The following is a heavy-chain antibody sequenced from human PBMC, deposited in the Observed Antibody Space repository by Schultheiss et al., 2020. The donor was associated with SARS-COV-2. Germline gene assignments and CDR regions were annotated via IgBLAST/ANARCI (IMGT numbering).Heavy chain of an antibody. V-gene: IGHV4-61*02. J-gene: IGHJ4*02. CDR3: AGVVTGN. Sequence: SQTLSLTCTVSGGSISSGSYYWSWIRQPAGKGLEWIGRIYTSGSTNYNPSLKSRVTMSVDTSKNQFSLKLSSVTAADTAVYYCAGVVTGNWGQGTLVTVSS. CDR2: IYTSGST. D-gene: IGHD4-23*01. CDR1: GGSISSGSYY.